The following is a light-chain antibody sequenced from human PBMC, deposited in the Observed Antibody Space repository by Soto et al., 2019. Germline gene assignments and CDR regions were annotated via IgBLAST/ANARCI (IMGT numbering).Light chain of an antibody. Sequence: EIVMTQSPATLSVSPGERATLSCRASQSVVTNLAWYRQKPGQAPRLLIFGASTRATGIPARFSGGGSGTEFTLTITSLQSEDFAVYYCQQYDIWPRTFGQGNKVEIK. CDR2: GAS. J-gene: IGKJ1*01. V-gene: IGKV3-15*01. CDR1: QSVVTN. CDR3: QQYDIWPRT.